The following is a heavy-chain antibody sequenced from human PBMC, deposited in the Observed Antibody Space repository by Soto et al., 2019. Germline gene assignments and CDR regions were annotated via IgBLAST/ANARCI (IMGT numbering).Heavy chain of an antibody. CDR2: INAGNGNT. J-gene: IGHJ6*02. Sequence: ASVKVSCKASGYTFTSYAMHWVRQAPGQRLEWMGWINAGNGNTKYSQKFQGRVTITRDTSASTAYMELSSLRSEDTAVYYCAKYCSGGSCHPSRPYYYYGMDVWGQGTTVTVSS. D-gene: IGHD2-15*01. V-gene: IGHV1-3*01. CDR3: AKYCSGGSCHPSRPYYYYGMDV. CDR1: GYTFTSYA.